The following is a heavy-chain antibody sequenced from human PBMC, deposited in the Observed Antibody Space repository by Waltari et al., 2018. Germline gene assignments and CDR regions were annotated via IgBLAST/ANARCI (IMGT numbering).Heavy chain of an antibody. CDR2: INHAGYT. D-gene: IGHD2-8*02. V-gene: IGHV4-34*02. J-gene: IGHJ6*02. Sequence: QLQLQQWGAGVLQPSETLSLTCAVYGGSLSSYYWGWIRQPPGEGLEWIGEINHAGYTNYSPSLKSRVTLLVDTSKSQFSLKLNSVTAADTAVYYCVRLEDCTGPGGNCYSGDPFAMDVWGQGTTVTVSS. CDR1: GGSLSSYY. CDR3: VRLEDCTGPGGNCYSGDPFAMDV.